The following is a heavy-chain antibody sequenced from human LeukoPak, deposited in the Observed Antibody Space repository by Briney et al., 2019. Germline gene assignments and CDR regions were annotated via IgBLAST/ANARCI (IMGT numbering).Heavy chain of an antibody. Sequence: PSETLSLTCTVSGGSISSSSYYWGWIRQPPGKGLEWIGSIYYSGSTYYNPSLKSRVTISVDTSKNQFSLMLSSVTAADTAVYYCARHSPGSFDYWGQGTLVTVSS. CDR1: GGSISSSSYY. CDR2: IYYSGST. J-gene: IGHJ4*02. D-gene: IGHD1-14*01. CDR3: ARHSPGSFDY. V-gene: IGHV4-39*01.